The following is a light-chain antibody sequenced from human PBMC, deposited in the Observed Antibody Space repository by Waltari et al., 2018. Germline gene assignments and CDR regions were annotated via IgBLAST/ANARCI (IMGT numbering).Light chain of an antibody. J-gene: IGLJ1*01. Sequence: QSALTQPPAVSWSPGHSVTISCTGTSSYVVGYNYVSWYQQHPGKAPKLMIYDVNKLPSGVPDRFSGSKSGNTASLTISGLQAEDEADYHSFSHAGSYARVFGTGTKVTVL. V-gene: IGLV2-11*01. CDR2: DVN. CDR1: SSYVVGYNY. CDR3: FSHAGSYARV.